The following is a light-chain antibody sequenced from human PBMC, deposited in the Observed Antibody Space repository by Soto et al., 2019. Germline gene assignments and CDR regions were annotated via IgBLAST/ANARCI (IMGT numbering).Light chain of an antibody. Sequence: EIVTTQSPATLSVSPGERATLSCWASKTVNTDLAWYQQKPCQAPRLLIYGASTSATGIPARFSGSGSGTDFTLTISSLQAEDFAVYYCYRYTDWSLFAFGPGTRVDIK. V-gene: IGKV3D-15*01. CDR1: KTVNTD. CDR2: GAS. CDR3: YRYTDWSLFA. J-gene: IGKJ3*01.